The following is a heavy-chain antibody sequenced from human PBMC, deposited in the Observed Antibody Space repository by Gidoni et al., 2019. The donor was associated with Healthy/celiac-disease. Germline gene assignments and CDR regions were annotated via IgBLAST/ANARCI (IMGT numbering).Heavy chain of an antibody. CDR1: GGTFSSYT. V-gene: IGHV1-69*02. Sequence: QVQLVQSGAEVKQPRSLVKASFEASGGTFSSYTISWVRQAPGQGLEWMGRITPILDRANYAQKFQGRVTITADKATSTAYMELSRMRAEDTAAYDCARPTGADYYLDYWGQGTLVTVSS. J-gene: IGHJ4*02. D-gene: IGHD3-9*01. CDR2: ITPILDRA. CDR3: ARPTGADYYLDY.